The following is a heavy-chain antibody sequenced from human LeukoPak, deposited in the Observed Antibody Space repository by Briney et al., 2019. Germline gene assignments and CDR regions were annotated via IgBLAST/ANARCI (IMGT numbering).Heavy chain of an antibody. CDR1: GASISSHY. V-gene: IGHV4-59*08. CDR2: VFYSGTT. D-gene: IGHD3-3*01. J-gene: IGHJ3*02. CDR3: ARHVRFFDAFDI. Sequence: KPSETLSLTCTVSGASISSHYWTCIRQSPGKRLEWIGYVFYSGTTSYSPSLNSRVTISIDTSKNQFSLKLSSVTAADTAVYFCARHVRFFDAFDIWGQGTMVTVSS.